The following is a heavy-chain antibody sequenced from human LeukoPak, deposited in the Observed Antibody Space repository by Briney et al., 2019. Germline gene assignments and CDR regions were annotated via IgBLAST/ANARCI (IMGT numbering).Heavy chain of an antibody. CDR1: GVSITIADYW. CDR3: ARQIGRGLWAFDY. D-gene: IGHD2-21*01. Sequence: SETLSLTCTVSGVSITIADYWWAWIRQPPGKGLEWTASIYYSGSTHYNPALKSRVYISVDTSKSQFSLKLSSVTAADTAVYYCARQIGRGLWAFDYWGQGTPVTVSS. J-gene: IGHJ4*02. V-gene: IGHV4-39*01. CDR2: IYYSGST.